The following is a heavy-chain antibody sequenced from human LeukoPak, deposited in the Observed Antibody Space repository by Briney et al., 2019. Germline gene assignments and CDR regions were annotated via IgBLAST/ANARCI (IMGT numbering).Heavy chain of an antibody. CDR1: GFTFSNYW. Sequence: GGSLRLSCAASGFTFSNYWMHWVRQAPGKGLVWVSRINSDGSSRNYADSVKGRFTIPRDNSKNTLYLQMDSLRAEDTAVYYCARVGRDYSYYYMDVWGKGTTVTVSS. V-gene: IGHV3-74*01. CDR3: ARVGRDYSYYYMDV. CDR2: INSDGSSR. J-gene: IGHJ6*03.